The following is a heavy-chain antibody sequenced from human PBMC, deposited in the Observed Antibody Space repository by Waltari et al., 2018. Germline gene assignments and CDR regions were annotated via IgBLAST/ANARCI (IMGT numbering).Heavy chain of an antibody. J-gene: IGHJ4*02. D-gene: IGHD6-19*01. V-gene: IGHV4-34*01. CDR3: ARAGGHHLAVAGNSQEFDY. CDR2: INLSGST. CDR1: GGSFSGYY. Sequence: QVQLQQWGAGLWKPSETLSLTCAVYGGSFSGYYWHCIRPPPGKGLEWGGEINLSGSTNYNPALKSRVTISVDTSKNQFSLKLSSVTAADTAVYYCARAGGHHLAVAGNSQEFDYWGQGTLVTVSS.